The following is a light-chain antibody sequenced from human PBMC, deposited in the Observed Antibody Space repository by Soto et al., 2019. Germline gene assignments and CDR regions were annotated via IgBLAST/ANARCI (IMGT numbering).Light chain of an antibody. CDR1: SSDIGDSNY. CDR3: SSYATTSALYV. V-gene: IGLV2-14*03. Sequence: SALPQPASVSGSPGQSITISCTGTSSDIGDSNYVSWYQQHPGKAPKLMIYDVTSRPSGVSNRFSGSKSGNTASLTISGLQAEDEADYYCSSYATTSALYVFGTGTKVTVL. J-gene: IGLJ1*01. CDR2: DVT.